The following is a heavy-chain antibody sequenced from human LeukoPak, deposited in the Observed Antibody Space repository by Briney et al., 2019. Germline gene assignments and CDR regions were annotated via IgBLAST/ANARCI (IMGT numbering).Heavy chain of an antibody. J-gene: IGHJ6*03. D-gene: IGHD2-2*01. CDR1: GGTFSSYA. Sequence: GASVKVSCKASGGTFSSYAISWVRQAPGQGLEWMGGIIPIFGTANYAQKFQGRVTITTDESTSTAYMELSSLRSEDTAVYYCARDDLVAYQLPLYYYYYMDVWGKGTTVTVSS. V-gene: IGHV1-69*05. CDR3: ARDDLVAYQLPLYYYYYMDV. CDR2: IIPIFGTA.